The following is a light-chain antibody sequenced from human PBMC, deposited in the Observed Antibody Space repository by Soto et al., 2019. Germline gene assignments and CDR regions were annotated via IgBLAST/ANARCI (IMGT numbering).Light chain of an antibody. J-gene: IGKJ1*01. CDR3: QKYNTAPQT. CDR2: AAS. CDR1: QGIIDY. V-gene: IGKV1-27*01. Sequence: DIQMTQSPSSLSASIGDSVTITCRASQGIIDYVAWFQQKAGKAPKLLIYAASTLQPGVPSRFSGSGSGTDFTLTISSLQPEDVATYYCQKYNTAPQTFGPGTKVEIK.